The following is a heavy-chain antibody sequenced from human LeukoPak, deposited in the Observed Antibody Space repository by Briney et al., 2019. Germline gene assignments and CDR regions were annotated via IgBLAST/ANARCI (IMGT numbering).Heavy chain of an antibody. V-gene: IGHV4-59*12. D-gene: IGHD5-18*01. Sequence: SETLSLTCTVSGGSISGYYWSWIRQPPGKGLEWIGYIYYTGSTNYNPSLKSRITISVDTSKNQFSLKLSSVTAADTAVYYCAREDTPMVTPFDYWGQGTLVTVSS. CDR1: GGSISGYY. J-gene: IGHJ4*02. CDR3: AREDTPMVTPFDY. CDR2: IYYTGST.